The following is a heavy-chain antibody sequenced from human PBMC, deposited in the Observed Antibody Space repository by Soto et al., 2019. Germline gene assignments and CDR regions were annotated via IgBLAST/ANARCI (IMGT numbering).Heavy chain of an antibody. Sequence: GGSLRLSCAVSGFRFSSSWMSWIRQAPGKGLEWVAHINQGGSQKYYVDSAKGRFTISRDNAKTSLYLQMNNLRAEDTATYYCASWADAADEDYFHHWGQGTLVTVSS. CDR2: INQGGSQK. CDR1: GFRFSSSW. J-gene: IGHJ1*01. V-gene: IGHV3-7*03. D-gene: IGHD3-16*01. CDR3: ASWADAADEDYFHH.